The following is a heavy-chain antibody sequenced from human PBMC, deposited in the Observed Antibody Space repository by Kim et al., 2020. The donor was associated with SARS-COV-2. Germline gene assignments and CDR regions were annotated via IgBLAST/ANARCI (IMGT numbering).Heavy chain of an antibody. J-gene: IGHJ4*02. V-gene: IGHV3-30*01. CDR3: ARGLSGSYYGSFDY. Sequence: VDSEKGRFTHSRDNSKNTLYLQMTSLRAEDTAVYYCARGLSGSYYGSFDYWGQGTLVTVSS. D-gene: IGHD1-26*01.